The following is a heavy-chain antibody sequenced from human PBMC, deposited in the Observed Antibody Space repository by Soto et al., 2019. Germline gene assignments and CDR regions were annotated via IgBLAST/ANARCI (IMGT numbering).Heavy chain of an antibody. CDR1: GFTFSSYA. CDR2: ISGSGGST. CDR3: AKGDTAKKPYYYYYMDV. J-gene: IGHJ6*03. Sequence: PGGSLRLSCAASGFTFSSYAMSWVRQAPGKGLEWVSAISGSGGSTYYADSVKGRFTISRDNSKNTLYLQMNSLRAEDTAVYYCAKGDTAKKPYYYYYMDVWGKGTTVTVSS. D-gene: IGHD5-18*01. V-gene: IGHV3-23*01.